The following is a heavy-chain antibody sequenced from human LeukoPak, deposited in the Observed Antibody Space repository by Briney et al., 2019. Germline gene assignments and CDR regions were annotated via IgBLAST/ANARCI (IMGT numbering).Heavy chain of an antibody. J-gene: IGHJ6*02. Sequence: GRSLRLSCAASGFTFDDYAMHWVRQAPGKGLEWVSGISWNSGSIGYADSVKGRFTISRDNAKNSLYLQMNSLRAEDTALYYCAKDSFGGYDFWSGTYYYYGMDVWGQGTTVTVSS. CDR1: GFTFDDYA. D-gene: IGHD3-3*01. CDR3: AKDSFGGYDFWSGTYYYYGMDV. CDR2: ISWNSGSI. V-gene: IGHV3-9*01.